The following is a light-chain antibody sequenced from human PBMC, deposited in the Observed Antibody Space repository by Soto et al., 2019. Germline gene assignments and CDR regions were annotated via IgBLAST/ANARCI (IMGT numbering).Light chain of an antibody. CDR3: QQYGSSSWT. CDR1: QSVSSN. J-gene: IGKJ1*01. CDR2: GAS. V-gene: IGKV3-20*01. Sequence: IVLTQSPDPLSVSPGERATLSCRASQSVSSNLAWYQQKPGQAPRLLIYGASSRATGIPDRFSGSGSGTDFTLTISRLEPEDFAVYYCQQYGSSSWTFGQGTNVDIK.